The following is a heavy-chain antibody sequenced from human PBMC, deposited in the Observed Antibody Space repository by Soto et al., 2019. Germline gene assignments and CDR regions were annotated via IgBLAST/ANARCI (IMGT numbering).Heavy chain of an antibody. CDR2: ISGSGGST. CDR1: GFTFSTHA. D-gene: IGHD7-27*01. Sequence: PGGSLRLSCAASGFTFSTHAMSWVRQAPGKGLEWVSGISGSGGSTCYADSVKGRFTISRDNAKNTLYLQMNSLRAEDTAVYHCASSFLTPFDYWGQGTLVTVSS. CDR3: ASSFLTPFDY. J-gene: IGHJ4*02. V-gene: IGHV3-23*01.